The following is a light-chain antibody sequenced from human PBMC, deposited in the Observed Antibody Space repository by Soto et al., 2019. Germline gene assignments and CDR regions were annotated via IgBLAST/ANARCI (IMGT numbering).Light chain of an antibody. CDR1: QSVSSSY. CDR2: GAS. V-gene: IGKV3-20*01. Sequence: EIVLTQSPGTLSLSPGERATLSCRASQSVSSSYLAWYQQKPGQAPRLLIYGASSRATGIPDRCSGSGSGTDFTLTISRLEPEDFAVYYCQQYGSAPPVTFGQGTQLEIK. CDR3: QQYGSAPPVT. J-gene: IGKJ2*01.